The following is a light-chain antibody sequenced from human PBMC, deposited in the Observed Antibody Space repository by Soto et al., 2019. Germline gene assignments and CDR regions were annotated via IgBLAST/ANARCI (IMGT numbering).Light chain of an antibody. Sequence: EIVLTQSPATLSLSPGERATLSCKASQSVGSFLVWYQQKPGQAPRLLIYDASNRATGIPARFGGSGSGTDYTLTISSLEPEDFAVYYCQQRRNWYTFGQGTKLEIK. J-gene: IGKJ2*01. CDR2: DAS. CDR3: QQRRNWYT. V-gene: IGKV3-11*01. CDR1: QSVGSF.